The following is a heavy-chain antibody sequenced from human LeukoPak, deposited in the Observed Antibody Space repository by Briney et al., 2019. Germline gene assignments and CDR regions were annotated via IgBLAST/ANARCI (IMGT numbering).Heavy chain of an antibody. CDR2: ISGSGSSM. J-gene: IGHJ3*02. V-gene: IGHV3-48*01. CDR1: GFTFSTYS. D-gene: IGHD2-2*02. CDR3: ARDQTGYCSSSNCYTSAFDI. Sequence: GESLRLSCAASGFTFSTYSMNWVRQAPGKGLEWVSYISGSGSSMYYADSVKGRFTISRDNARNSLYLEMNSLRAEDAAVYYCARDQTGYCSSSNCYTSAFDIWGQGTMVTVSA.